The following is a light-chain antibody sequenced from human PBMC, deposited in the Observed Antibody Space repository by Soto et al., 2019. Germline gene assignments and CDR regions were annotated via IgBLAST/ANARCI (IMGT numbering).Light chain of an antibody. J-gene: IGKJ4*01. CDR2: GAS. CDR3: QQYGSPTPLT. Sequence: EIVLTQSPGTLSLSPGERATLSCRASQSVSSSHLAWYQQKPGQAPRLLIYGASSRATGIPDRFSGGGSGTDFTLTISTLQPQDPVVPYCQQYGSPTPLTVGGGTKVDI. V-gene: IGKV3-20*01. CDR1: QSVSSSH.